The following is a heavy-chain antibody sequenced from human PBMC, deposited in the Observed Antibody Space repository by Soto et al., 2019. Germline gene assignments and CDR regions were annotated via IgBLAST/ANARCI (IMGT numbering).Heavy chain of an antibody. CDR3: AKEWELLLGVEVFDY. Sequence: GGSLRLSCAASGFTFSSYAMSWVHQAPGKGLEWVSAISGSGGSTYYADSVKGRFTISRDNSKNTLYLQMNSLRAEDTAVYYCAKEWELLLGVEVFDYWGQGTLVTVSS. CDR1: GFTFSSYA. CDR2: ISGSGGST. D-gene: IGHD1-26*01. V-gene: IGHV3-23*01. J-gene: IGHJ4*02.